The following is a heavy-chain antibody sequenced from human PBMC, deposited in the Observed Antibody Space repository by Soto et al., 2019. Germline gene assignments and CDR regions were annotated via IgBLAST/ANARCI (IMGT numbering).Heavy chain of an antibody. D-gene: IGHD2-2*01. CDR2: INHSGST. Sequence: QVQLQQWGAGLLKPSETLSLTCAVYGGSFSGYYWSWIRQPPGKGLEWIGEINHSGSTNYNPSLKSRVTISVYTSKNQFSLKLSSVTAADTAVYYCARGGGCSSTSCYAGSGWFDPWGQGTLVTVSS. V-gene: IGHV4-34*01. CDR3: ARGGGCSSTSCYAGSGWFDP. J-gene: IGHJ5*02. CDR1: GGSFSGYY.